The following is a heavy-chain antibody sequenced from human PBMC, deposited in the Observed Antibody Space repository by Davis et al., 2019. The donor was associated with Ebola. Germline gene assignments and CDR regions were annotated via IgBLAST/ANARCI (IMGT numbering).Heavy chain of an antibody. CDR2: IYYSGST. D-gene: IGHD3-10*01. Sequence: SETLSLTCTVSGGSIGYYYWSWIRQPPGKGLEWIGSIYYSGSTYYNPSLKSRVTISVDTSKNQFSLKLSSVTAADTAVYYCASPGGYWGQGTLVTVSS. CDR1: GGSIGYYY. J-gene: IGHJ4*02. CDR3: ASPGGY. V-gene: IGHV4-39*01.